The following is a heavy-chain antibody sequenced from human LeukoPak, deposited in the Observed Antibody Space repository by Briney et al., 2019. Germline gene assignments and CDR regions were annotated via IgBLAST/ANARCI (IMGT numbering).Heavy chain of an antibody. D-gene: IGHD3-22*01. CDR1: GYTFTGYY. V-gene: IGHV1-2*02. J-gene: IGHJ4*02. CDR3: ARDRRPYYYDSSGYLD. Sequence: GASVKVSFKASGYTFTGYYMHWVRQAPGQGLEWMGWINPNSGGTNYAQKFQGRVTMTRDTSISTAYMELSRLRSDDTAVYYCARDRRPYYYDSSGYLDWGQGTLVTVSS. CDR2: INPNSGGT.